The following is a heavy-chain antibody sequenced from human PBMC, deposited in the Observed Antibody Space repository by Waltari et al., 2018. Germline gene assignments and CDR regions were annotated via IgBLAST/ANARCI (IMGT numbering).Heavy chain of an antibody. CDR3: ARGGRITIFGVNY. V-gene: IGHV4-34*01. Sequence: QVQLQQWGAGLLKPSETLSLTCAVYGGSFSGYYWSWIRQPPGKGLEWIGEINHSGRTNYNPALKSRVTIAGDTSKNQCSLKLSSVTAADTAVYYCARGGRITIFGVNYWGQGTLVTVSS. J-gene: IGHJ4*02. D-gene: IGHD3-3*01. CDR2: INHSGRT. CDR1: GGSFSGYY.